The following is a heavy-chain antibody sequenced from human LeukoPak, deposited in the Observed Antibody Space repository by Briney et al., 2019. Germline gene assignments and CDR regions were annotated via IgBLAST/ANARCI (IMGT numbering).Heavy chain of an antibody. CDR2: IYYSGST. CDR3: ARDLVV. J-gene: IGHJ4*02. Sequence: SQTLSLTCSVSGGSIGSGGHYWSWIRQHPGQGLEWIGYIYYSGSTYYNPSLKGRVNISMDTSKNQFSLKVNSVTAADTAVYYCARDLVVWGQGTLVTVSS. V-gene: IGHV4-31*03. D-gene: IGHD2-15*01. CDR1: GGSIGSGGHY.